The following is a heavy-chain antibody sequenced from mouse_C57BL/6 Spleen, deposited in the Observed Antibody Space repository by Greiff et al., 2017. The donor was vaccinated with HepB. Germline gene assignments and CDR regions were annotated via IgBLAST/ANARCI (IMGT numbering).Heavy chain of an antibody. V-gene: IGHV1-15*01. Sequence: QVQLQQSGAELVRPGASVTLSCKASGYTFTDYEMHWVKQTPVHGLEWIGAIDPETGGTAYNQKFKGKAILTADKSSSTAYMELRSLTSEDSAIYYCTTSGSSYEFAYWGQGTLVTVSA. CDR2: IDPETGGT. D-gene: IGHD1-1*01. CDR3: TTSGSSYEFAY. J-gene: IGHJ3*01. CDR1: GYTFTDYE.